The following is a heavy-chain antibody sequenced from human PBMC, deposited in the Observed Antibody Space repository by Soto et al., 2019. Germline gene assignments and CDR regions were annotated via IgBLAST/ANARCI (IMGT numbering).Heavy chain of an antibody. J-gene: IGHJ6*02. D-gene: IGHD3-3*01. CDR3: AKLGFLEWLFRARVYYYYYGMDV. Sequence: EVQLLESGGGLVQPGGSLRLSCAASGFTFSSYAMSWVRQAPGKGLEWVSAISGSGGSTYYADSVKGRFTISRDNSKNTLYLQMNSLRAEDTAVYYCAKLGFLEWLFRARVYYYYYGMDVWGQGTTVTVSS. CDR2: ISGSGGST. CDR1: GFTFSSYA. V-gene: IGHV3-23*01.